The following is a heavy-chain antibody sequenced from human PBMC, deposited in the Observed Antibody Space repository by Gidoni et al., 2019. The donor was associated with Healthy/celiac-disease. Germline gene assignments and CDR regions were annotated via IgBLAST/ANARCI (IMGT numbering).Heavy chain of an antibody. CDR3: ARVGFRGSGNY. V-gene: IGHV3-21*01. CDR2: ISSRSSYI. CDR1: GFTFSSSS. Sequence: EVQLVESGGGLVKPGGSLRLSCAASGFTFSSSSMNWVRQAPGKGLGWVSSISSRSSYIYYADSVKGRFTISRENAKNSLYLQMNSLRAEDTAVYYCARVGFRGSGNYWGQGTLVTVSA. D-gene: IGHD6-19*01. J-gene: IGHJ4*02.